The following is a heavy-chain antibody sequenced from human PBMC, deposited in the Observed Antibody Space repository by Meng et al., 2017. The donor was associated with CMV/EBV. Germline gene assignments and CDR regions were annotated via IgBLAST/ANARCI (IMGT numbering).Heavy chain of an antibody. CDR3: ARDLDIVAVPAAGIESGTH. D-gene: IGHD2-2*03. J-gene: IGHJ4*02. Sequence: ASVKVSCKASGYTFTGYYMHWVRQAPGQGLEWMGWINPNSGGTNYAQKFQGRVTMTRDTSISTAYMELSRLRSDDTAVYYCARDLDIVAVPAAGIESGTHWGQGTLVTVSS. CDR1: GYTFTGYY. CDR2: INPNSGGT. V-gene: IGHV1-2*02.